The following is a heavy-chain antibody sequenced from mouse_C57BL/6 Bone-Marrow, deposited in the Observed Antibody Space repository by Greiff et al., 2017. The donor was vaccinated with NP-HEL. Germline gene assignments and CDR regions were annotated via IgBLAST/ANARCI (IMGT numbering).Heavy chain of an antibody. CDR1: GYEFSNYW. Sequence: QVQLQQSGAELVKPGASVKISCKASGYEFSNYWMNWVKQRPGKGLEWIGQIYPGDGDTNYNGKFKDKATLTADKSSSTAYMQLSRLTAEDAAVDVCARGAYWGQGTRVTVSA. V-gene: IGHV1-80*01. CDR3: ARGAY. J-gene: IGHJ3*01. CDR2: IYPGDGDT.